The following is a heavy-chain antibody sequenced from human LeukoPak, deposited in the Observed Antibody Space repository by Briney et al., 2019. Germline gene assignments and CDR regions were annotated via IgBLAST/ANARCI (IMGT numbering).Heavy chain of an antibody. J-gene: IGHJ3*02. CDR3: ARQLITMIVVDAFDI. Sequence: ASVKVSCTASGYTFTSYYMHWVRQAPGQVLEGMGIINPSGGSTSYAQKFQGRVTMTRDTSTSTVYMELSSLRSEDTAVYYCARQLITMIVVDAFDIWGQGTMVTVSS. V-gene: IGHV1-46*01. D-gene: IGHD3-22*01. CDR2: INPSGGST. CDR1: GYTFTSYY.